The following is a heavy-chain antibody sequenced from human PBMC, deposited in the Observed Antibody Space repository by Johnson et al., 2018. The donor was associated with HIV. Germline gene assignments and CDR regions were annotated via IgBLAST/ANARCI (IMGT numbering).Heavy chain of an antibody. CDR2: ISRNGGST. J-gene: IGHJ3*02. CDR3: ATSTVSDSSSWFHLEMAFDI. D-gene: IGHD6-13*01. Sequence: VQLVESGGGLVQPGGSLRLSCAASGFTFSSYAMHWVRQAPGMGLEYVSAISRNGGSTYYANSVKGRFTIASDNSKNTLYLQMGSLRAEDMAVYYCATSTVSDSSSWFHLEMAFDIWGQGTMVTVSS. CDR1: GFTFSSYA. V-gene: IGHV3-64*01.